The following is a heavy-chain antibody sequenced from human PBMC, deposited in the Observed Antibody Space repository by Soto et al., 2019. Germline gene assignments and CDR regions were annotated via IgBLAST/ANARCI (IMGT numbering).Heavy chain of an antibody. CDR2: ISGNGGTT. V-gene: IGHV3-64*02. D-gene: IGHD4-17*01. J-gene: IGHJ4*02. CDR3: ARGPSTVATWLDY. CDR1: GFTFSNYA. Sequence: EVQLVESGEGLVQPGGSLRLSCAASGFTFSNYAMHWVHQAPGKGLEYVSAISGNGGTTYYADSVKGRFTISRDNSKNTLYIQMGSLRAEDMAVYYCARGPSTVATWLDYWGQGTLVTVSS.